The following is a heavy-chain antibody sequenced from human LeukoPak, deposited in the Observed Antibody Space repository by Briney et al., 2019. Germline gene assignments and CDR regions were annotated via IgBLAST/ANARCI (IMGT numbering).Heavy chain of an antibody. J-gene: IGHJ4*02. CDR1: GGSISSYY. Sequence: SETLSLTCTVSGGSISSYYWSWIRQPPGKGLEWIGNIYYSGRTNYNPSLKSRVTISVDTSKNQFSLKLNSVTAADTAVYYCARRGVGTLFDYWGQGTLVTVSS. D-gene: IGHD1-1*01. CDR2: IYYSGRT. CDR3: ARRGVGTLFDY. V-gene: IGHV4-59*08.